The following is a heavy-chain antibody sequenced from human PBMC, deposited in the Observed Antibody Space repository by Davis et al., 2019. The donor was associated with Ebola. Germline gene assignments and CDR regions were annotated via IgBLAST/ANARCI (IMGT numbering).Heavy chain of an antibody. CDR2: INHSGST. CDR1: GGSISSSSYY. J-gene: IGHJ4*02. Sequence: MPSETLSLTCTVSGGSISSSSYYWGWIRQPPGKGLEWIGEINHSGSTKYNPSLKSRVTMSVDTSKNQLSLKLSSVTAADTAVYYCARGLTYYYDSSGYYWGQGTLVTVSS. V-gene: IGHV4-39*07. D-gene: IGHD3-22*01. CDR3: ARGLTYYYDSSGYY.